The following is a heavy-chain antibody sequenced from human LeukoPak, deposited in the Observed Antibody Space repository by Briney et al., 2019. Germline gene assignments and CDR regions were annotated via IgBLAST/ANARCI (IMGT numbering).Heavy chain of an antibody. CDR1: GFTFSSYS. J-gene: IGHJ6*02. CDR3: ARVGPLWFGELFTPLPYYYYYGMDV. V-gene: IGHV3-48*02. CDR2: ISSSSSTI. D-gene: IGHD3-10*01. Sequence: GGSLRLSCAASGFTFSSYSMNWVRQALGKGLEWVSYISSSSSTIYYADSVKGRFTISRDNAKNSLYLQMNSLRDEDTAVYYCARVGPLWFGELFTPLPYYYYYGMDVWGQGTTVTVSS.